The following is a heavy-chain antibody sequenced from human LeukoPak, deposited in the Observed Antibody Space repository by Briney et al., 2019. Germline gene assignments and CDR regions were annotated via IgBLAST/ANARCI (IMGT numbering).Heavy chain of an antibody. Sequence: ASVKVSCKASGYTFTSYYMHWVRQAPGQGLEWMGIINPSGGSTSYAQKFQGRVTMTRDMSTSTVYMGLSSLRSEDTAVYYCARVKQQLWLSDAFDIWGQGTMVTVSS. CDR1: GYTFTSYY. CDR3: ARVKQQLWLSDAFDI. V-gene: IGHV1-46*01. J-gene: IGHJ3*02. D-gene: IGHD5-18*01. CDR2: INPSGGST.